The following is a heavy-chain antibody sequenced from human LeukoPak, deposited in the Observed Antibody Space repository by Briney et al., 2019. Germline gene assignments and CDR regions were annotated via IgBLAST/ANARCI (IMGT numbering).Heavy chain of an antibody. CDR1: GFTFSSYW. CDR3: ARAPEYYYMDV. J-gene: IGHJ6*03. V-gene: IGHV3-7*01. CDR2: IKQDGSEK. Sequence: GGSLRLSCAASGFTFSSYWMSWVRQAPGKGLEWVANIKQDGSEKYYVDSVKGRFTISRDNAKNSLYLQMNGLRAEDTAVYYCARAPEYYYMDVWGKGTTVTVSS.